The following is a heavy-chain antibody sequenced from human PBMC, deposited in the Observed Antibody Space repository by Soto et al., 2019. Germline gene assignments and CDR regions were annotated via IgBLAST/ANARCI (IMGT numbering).Heavy chain of an antibody. CDR1: GFTFSRYG. D-gene: IGHD2-21*02. Sequence: PGGSLRLSCAASGFTFSRYGMHWVRQAPGKGLEWVAVISYDGSSEDYEDSVKGRFTISRDNSKNTLYLQMNSLRAEDTAVYYCAKDRGGDWYFFDYWGQGTLVTVSS. V-gene: IGHV3-30*18. J-gene: IGHJ4*02. CDR3: AKDRGGDWYFFDY. CDR2: ISYDGSSE.